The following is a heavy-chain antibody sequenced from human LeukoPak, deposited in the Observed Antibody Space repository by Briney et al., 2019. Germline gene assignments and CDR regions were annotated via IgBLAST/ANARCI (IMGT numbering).Heavy chain of an antibody. Sequence: GGSLRLSCAASGFTFSDYYMSWIRQAPGKGLEWGSYISSSGSTIYYADSVKGRFTISRNNAENLLYLQMNSLRAEDTAVYYCARDLSGRFWFDPWGQGTLVTVSS. CDR2: ISSSGSTI. CDR1: GFTFSDYY. J-gene: IGHJ5*02. V-gene: IGHV3-11*01. CDR3: ARDLSGRFWFDP. D-gene: IGHD3-10*01.